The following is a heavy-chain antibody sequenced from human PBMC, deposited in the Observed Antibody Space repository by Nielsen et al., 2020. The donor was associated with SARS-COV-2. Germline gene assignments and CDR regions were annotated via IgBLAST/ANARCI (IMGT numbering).Heavy chain of an antibody. D-gene: IGHD1-20*01. CDR2: IGTAGDT. Sequence: GGSLKISCAASGFTFSSYDMHWVRQATGKGLEWVSAIGTAGDTYYPGSVKGRFTISRENAKNSLYLQMSSLRAGDTAVYYCARGSITGGFDPWGQGTLVTVSS. CDR1: GFTFSSYD. CDR3: ARGSITGGFDP. J-gene: IGHJ5*02. V-gene: IGHV3-13*04.